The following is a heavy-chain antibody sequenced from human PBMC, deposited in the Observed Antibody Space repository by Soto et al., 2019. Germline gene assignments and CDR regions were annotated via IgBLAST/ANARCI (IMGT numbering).Heavy chain of an antibody. CDR1: GGSISGINW. CDR3: ARFGGGINV. CDR2: IYHSGST. Sequence: QVQLQESGPGLVKPSGTLSLTCAVSGGSISGINWWYWVRQPPGKGLEWIGEIYHSGSTHYNPSLWCRVTMSVDNSKKQFSLNLNSVTAADTAVYCCARFGGGINVWGQGTTVTVSS. J-gene: IGHJ6*02. V-gene: IGHV4-4*01. D-gene: IGHD3-10*01.